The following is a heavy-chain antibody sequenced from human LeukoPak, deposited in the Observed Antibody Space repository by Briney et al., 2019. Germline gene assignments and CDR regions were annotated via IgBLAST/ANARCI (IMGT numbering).Heavy chain of an antibody. V-gene: IGHV3-48*02. CDR3: ARDFRQSIDY. J-gene: IGHJ4*02. Sequence: GGSLRLSCAASGFTFSSYSMNWVRQAPGKGLEWVSFISSGSRIIHYADSAKGRFTISRDNVKNSLYLQMNSLRDEDTAVYYCARDFRQSIDYWGQGTLVTVSS. CDR2: ISSGSRII. CDR1: GFTFSSYS.